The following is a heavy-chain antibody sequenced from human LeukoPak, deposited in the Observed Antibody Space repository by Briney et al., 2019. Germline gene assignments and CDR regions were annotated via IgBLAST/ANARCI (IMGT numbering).Heavy chain of an antibody. CDR3: AREDTATATGALDI. Sequence: SETLSLTCTVSGGSISSSSYYWGWIRQPPGKGLEWIGTLYYAGSTYYNPSLKSRVTMSVDMSKNQFSLMLSSVTAVDTAGYYCAREDTATATGALDIWGQGTMVTVSS. V-gene: IGHV4-39*01. J-gene: IGHJ3*02. D-gene: IGHD5-18*01. CDR1: GGSISSSSYY. CDR2: LYYAGST.